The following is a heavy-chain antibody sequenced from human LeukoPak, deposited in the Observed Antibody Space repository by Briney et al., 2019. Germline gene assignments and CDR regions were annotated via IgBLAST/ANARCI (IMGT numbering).Heavy chain of an antibody. CDR3: ARDMGSGYYFAEGY. D-gene: IGHD3-22*01. CDR2: IKQDGSEK. J-gene: IGHJ4*02. V-gene: IGHV3-7*03. Sequence: GGSLRLSCAASGFTFSSYWMSWVRQAPGKGLEWVANIKQDGSEKYYVDSVKGRFTISRDNAKNSLYLQMSSLRAEDTAFYYCARDMGSGYYFAEGYWGQGILVTVSS. CDR1: GFTFSSYW.